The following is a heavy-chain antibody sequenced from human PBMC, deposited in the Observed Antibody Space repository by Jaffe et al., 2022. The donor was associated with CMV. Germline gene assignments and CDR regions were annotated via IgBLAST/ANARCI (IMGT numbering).Heavy chain of an antibody. J-gene: IGHJ4*02. CDR3: ARAETISATTGLDS. V-gene: IGHV1-46*01. Sequence: QVQLVQSGAEVEKPGASVKISCKASGYTFTTYYLHWVRQAPGQGLEWMGIINPSGGSTTYAQNFHGRVTMTRDTSTSTVYMELSSLRSDDTALYFCARAETISATTGLDSWGQGTLVTVSS. CDR2: INPSGGST. CDR1: GYTFTTYY. D-gene: IGHD1-7*01.